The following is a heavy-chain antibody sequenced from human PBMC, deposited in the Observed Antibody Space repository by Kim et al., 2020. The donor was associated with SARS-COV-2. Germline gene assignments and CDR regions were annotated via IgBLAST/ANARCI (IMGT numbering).Heavy chain of an antibody. J-gene: IGHJ4*02. CDR2: SDSYA. D-gene: IGHD2-8*01. Sequence: SDSYANYSPSFQGHVTISADKSISTAYLHWYSLKASDTAIYYCAREMGADYWGQGTLVTVSS. V-gene: IGHV5-10-1*01. CDR3: AREMGADY.